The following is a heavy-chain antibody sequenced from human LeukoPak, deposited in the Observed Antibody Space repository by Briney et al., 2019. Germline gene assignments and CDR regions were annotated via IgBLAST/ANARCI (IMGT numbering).Heavy chain of an antibody. J-gene: IGHJ4*02. D-gene: IGHD6-19*01. CDR3: ASWPVGWYGEDS. CDR2: ISGSGGST. Sequence: RGTLRLSCAASGFTFSSFAMSWVRQAPGQGLEWVSAISGSGGSTYYADSVKGRFTISRDTPKNTLYLQMNSLRVEDTAVYYCASWPVGWYGEDSWGQGTLVTVSS. CDR1: GFTFSSFA. V-gene: IGHV3-23*01.